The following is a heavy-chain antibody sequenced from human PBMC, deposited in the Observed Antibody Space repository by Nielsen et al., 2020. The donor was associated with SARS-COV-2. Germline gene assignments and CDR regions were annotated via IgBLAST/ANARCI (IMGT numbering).Heavy chain of an antibody. Sequence: SETLSLTCAVYGGSFSGYYWSWIRQPPGKGLEWIGEINHSGSTNYNPSLKSRVTISVDTSKNQFSLKLSSVTAADTAVYYCARGPNSQALDDYGGTLFDYWGQGTLVTVSS. CDR1: GGSFSGYY. D-gene: IGHD4-23*01. CDR3: ARGPNSQALDDYGGTLFDY. CDR2: INHSGST. J-gene: IGHJ4*02. V-gene: IGHV4-34*01.